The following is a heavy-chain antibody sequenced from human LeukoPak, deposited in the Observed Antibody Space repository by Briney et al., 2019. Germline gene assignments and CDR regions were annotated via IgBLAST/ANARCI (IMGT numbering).Heavy chain of an antibody. CDR3: ARGASTIVATFSY. CDR2: IYHSGTT. CDR1: GYSISSGYY. J-gene: IGHJ4*02. D-gene: IGHD5-12*01. Sequence: SETLSLTCTVSGYSISSGYYWGWIRQPPGKGLEWIGSIYHSGTTYYNPSLKSRVTISVDTSKNQFSLRLSSVTAADMAVYYCARGASTIVATFSYWGQGILVTVSS. V-gene: IGHV4-38-2*02.